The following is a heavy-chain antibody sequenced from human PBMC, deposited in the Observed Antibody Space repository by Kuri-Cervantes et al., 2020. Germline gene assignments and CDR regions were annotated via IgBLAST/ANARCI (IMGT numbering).Heavy chain of an antibody. J-gene: IGHJ6*03. CDR3: ATLGRARGVRYYYYYMDV. CDR2: FDPEDGET. D-gene: IGHD3-10*01. CDR1: GYTLTELS. Sequence: ASVKVSCKVSGYTLTELSMHWVRQAPGKGLEWMGGFDPEDGETIYAQKFQGRVTMTEDTSTDTAYMELSSLRSEDTAVYYCATLGRARGVRYYYYYMDVWCKGTTVTVSS. V-gene: IGHV1-24*01.